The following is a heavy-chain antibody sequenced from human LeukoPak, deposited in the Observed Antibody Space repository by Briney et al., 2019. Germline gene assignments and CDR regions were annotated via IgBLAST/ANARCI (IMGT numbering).Heavy chain of an antibody. CDR1: GYTFTSYD. V-gene: IGHV1-8*01. CDR2: MNPNSGNA. J-gene: IGHJ3*02. CDR3: ARVIPYYYDSSGYLVVAFDI. Sequence: ASVKVSCKASGYTFTSYDINWVRQATGQGLEWMGWMNPNSGNAGYAQKFQGRVTMTRNTSISTAYMELSSLRSEDTAVYYCARVIPYYYDSSGYLVVAFDIWGQGTLVTVSS. D-gene: IGHD3-22*01.